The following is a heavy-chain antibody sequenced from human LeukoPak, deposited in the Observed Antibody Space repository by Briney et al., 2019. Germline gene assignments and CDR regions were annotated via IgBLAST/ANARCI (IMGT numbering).Heavy chain of an antibody. CDR2: ISYDRSNK. CDR1: GFTFSSYA. J-gene: IGHJ5*02. V-gene: IGHV3-30-3*01. CDR3: TTSSGSYRLDP. Sequence: PGGSLRLSCAASGFTFSSYAMHWVRQAPGKGLEWVAAISYDRSNKYYADSVKGRFTISRDNSENTLYLQMNSLRAEDTAVYYCTTSSGSYRLDPWGQGTLVTVSS. D-gene: IGHD1-26*01.